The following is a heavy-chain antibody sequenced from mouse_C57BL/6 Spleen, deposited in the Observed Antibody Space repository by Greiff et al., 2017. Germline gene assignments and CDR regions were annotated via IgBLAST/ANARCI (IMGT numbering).Heavy chain of an antibody. CDR2: LRNKANGYTT. V-gene: IGHV7-4*01. CDR1: GFTFTDYY. J-gene: IGHJ4*01. CDR3: VKAVDGYYEYYYAMDY. D-gene: IGHD2-3*01. Sequence: EVKLVESGGGLVQPGASLRLSCAASGFTFTDYYMSWVRQPPGKAPEWLALLRNKANGYTTEYTASVKGRFTISRDNSQNILYLQMNTLRAEDSATYYCVKAVDGYYEYYYAMDYWGQGTSVTVSS.